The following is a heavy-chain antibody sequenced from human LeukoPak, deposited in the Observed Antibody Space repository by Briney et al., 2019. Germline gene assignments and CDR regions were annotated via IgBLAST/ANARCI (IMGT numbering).Heavy chain of an antibody. Sequence: ASVKVSCKSSGYTFTGYDMHWVRQAPGQGLEWMGWINPNSGGTNYAQKFQGRVTMTSDTSSKTVYMEMRSLRSDDTAVYYCTRDHSWNEYDYWGLGTLVTVSS. J-gene: IGHJ4*02. CDR2: INPNSGGT. CDR1: GYTFTGYD. CDR3: TRDHSWNEYDY. D-gene: IGHD1-1*01. V-gene: IGHV1-2*02.